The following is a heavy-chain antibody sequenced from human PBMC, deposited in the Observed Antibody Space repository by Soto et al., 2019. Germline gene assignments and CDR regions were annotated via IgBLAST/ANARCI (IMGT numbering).Heavy chain of an antibody. CDR3: TRHHVATTSYSASDI. J-gene: IGHJ3*02. Sequence: SETLSLTCTVSGGSMSSTTYYWGWIRQPPGKGLEWIGTISYSGNTYYNPSLKGRVIISVDTSKNQFSLKLSSVTAADTTVYYCTRHHVATTSYSASDIWGQGTMVTVS. CDR2: ISYSGNT. D-gene: IGHD1-26*01. V-gene: IGHV4-39*01. CDR1: GGSMSSTTYY.